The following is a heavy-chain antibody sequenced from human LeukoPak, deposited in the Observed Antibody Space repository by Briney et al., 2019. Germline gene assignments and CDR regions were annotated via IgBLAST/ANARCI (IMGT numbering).Heavy chain of an antibody. V-gene: IGHV3-30*02. CDR1: GFTFSSYG. CDR2: IRYDGSNK. CDR3: AKQGRWEQQFQWSFDY. Sequence: GGSLRLSCAASGFTFSSYGMHWVRQAPGKGLEWVAFIRYDGSNKYYADSVKGRFTISRDNSKNTLYLQMNSLRAEDTAVYYCAKQGRWEQQFQWSFDYWGQGTLVTVSS. J-gene: IGHJ4*02. D-gene: IGHD1-26*01.